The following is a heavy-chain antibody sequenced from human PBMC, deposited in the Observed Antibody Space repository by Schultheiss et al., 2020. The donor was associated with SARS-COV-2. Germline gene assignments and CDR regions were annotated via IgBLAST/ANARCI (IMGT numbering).Heavy chain of an antibody. CDR2: FYTSGST. D-gene: IGHD2-21*01. CDR3: ARGERVALGNWFDP. CDR1: GGSISNYY. J-gene: IGHJ5*02. V-gene: IGHV4-4*07. Sequence: SETLSLTCTVSGGSISNYYWSWIRQSAGKGLEWIGRFYTSGSTNYNPSLKSRVTMSVDTSKNQFSLKLSSVTAADTALCNCARGERVALGNWFDPWGQGTLVTVSS.